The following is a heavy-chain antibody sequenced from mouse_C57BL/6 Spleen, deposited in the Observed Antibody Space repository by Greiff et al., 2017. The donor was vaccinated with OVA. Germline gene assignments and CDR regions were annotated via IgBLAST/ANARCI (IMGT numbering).Heavy chain of an antibody. CDR2: IDPETGGT. Sequence: VQLQESGAELVRPGASVTLSCKASGYTFTDYEMHWVKQTPVPGLEWIGAIDPETGGTAYNQKFKGKAILTADKSSSKAEREERRRRAEDSAVYYCTRSSSSWFAYWGQGTRVTVAA. J-gene: IGHJ3*01. CDR1: GYTFTDYE. D-gene: IGHD1-1*01. V-gene: IGHV1-15*01. CDR3: TRSSSSWFAY.